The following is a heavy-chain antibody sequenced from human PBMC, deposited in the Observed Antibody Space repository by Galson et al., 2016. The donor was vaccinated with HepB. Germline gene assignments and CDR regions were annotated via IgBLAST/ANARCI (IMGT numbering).Heavy chain of an antibody. Sequence: ETLSLTCSVSGGSITSHFWSWIRQPPGKGLEWIGYVSHSGTTNYNPSLKSRLTISADTSKNQFSLKLRSVTAADTAVYYCATFQGWSSSYFYFDSWGRGTLVTVSS. CDR2: VSHSGTT. D-gene: IGHD6-13*01. CDR3: ATFQGWSSSYFYFDS. CDR1: GGSITSHF. V-gene: IGHV4-59*11. J-gene: IGHJ4*02.